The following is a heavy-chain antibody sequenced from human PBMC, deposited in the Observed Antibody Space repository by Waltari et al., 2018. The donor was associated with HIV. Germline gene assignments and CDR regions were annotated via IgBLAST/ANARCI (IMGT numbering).Heavy chain of an antibody. CDR3: ARQDYSSSSGYYLGLDY. Sequence: QVQLVESGGGVVQPGRSLRLSCAASGFTFSNIGMHWVRQTPGKGLEWVAVIWHDGSNKYYAESVKGRFTISRDNSKNTLYLHMDYLRPEDTAMYYCARQDYSSSSGYYLGLDYWGQGTLVTVSS. D-gene: IGHD6-19*01. CDR1: GFTFSNIG. CDR2: IWHDGSNK. J-gene: IGHJ4*02. V-gene: IGHV3-33*08.